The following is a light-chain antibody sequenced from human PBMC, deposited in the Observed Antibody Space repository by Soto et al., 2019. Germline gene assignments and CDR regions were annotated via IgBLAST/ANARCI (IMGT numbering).Light chain of an antibody. CDR3: QKYHTAPRT. CDR2: AAS. Sequence: MTQSPPSLSASVGDRVTITSRASQSISSYLDWYQQKPGKAPKLLIYAASSLQSGIPSRFSGSGSGTDFTLTISSLQPEDVATYYCQKYHTAPRTFGQGTRLEIK. V-gene: IGKV1-39*01. CDR1: QSISSY. J-gene: IGKJ5*01.